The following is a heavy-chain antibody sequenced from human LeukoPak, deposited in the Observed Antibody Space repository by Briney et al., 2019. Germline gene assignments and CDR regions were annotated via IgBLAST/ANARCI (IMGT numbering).Heavy chain of an antibody. CDR2: IIPIFGTA. Sequence: SVKVSCKASGGTFSSYAISWVRQAPGQGLEWMGGIIPIFGTANYAQKFQGRVTITTDESTSTAYMELSSLRSEDTAVYYCASSSGHSGGAFDIWGQGTMVTVSS. J-gene: IGHJ3*02. CDR3: ASSSGHSGGAFDI. D-gene: IGHD3-22*01. CDR1: GGTFSSYA. V-gene: IGHV1-69*05.